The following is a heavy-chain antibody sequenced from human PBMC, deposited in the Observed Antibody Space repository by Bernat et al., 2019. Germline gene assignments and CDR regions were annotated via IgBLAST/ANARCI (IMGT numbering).Heavy chain of an antibody. D-gene: IGHD1-1*01. Sequence: QVQLQESGPGLVKPSETLSLTCTVSGGSISSYYWSWIRQPPGKGLEWSGYIYYSGSTNYNPSLKSRVTISVDTSKNQFSLKLSSVTAADTAVYYCARKLYNWFDPWGQGTLVTVSS. CDR2: IYYSGST. CDR1: GGSISSYY. CDR3: ARKLYNWFDP. V-gene: IGHV4-59*01. J-gene: IGHJ5*02.